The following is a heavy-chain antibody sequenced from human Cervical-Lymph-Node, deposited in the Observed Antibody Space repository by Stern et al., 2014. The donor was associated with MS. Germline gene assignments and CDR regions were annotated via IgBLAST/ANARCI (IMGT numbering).Heavy chain of an antibody. CDR3: ARFYDFWSGGMDV. V-gene: IGHV3-11*01. CDR2: ILGSGTTI. CDR1: EFTFSDYS. D-gene: IGHD3-3*01. Sequence: QVQLMQSGGGVVKPGGSLRLSCAASEFTFSDYSLSWIRQAPGKGLEWVSYILGSGTTIYYAASVKGRFTISRDNAKNSLYLQMNSLRAEDTAVYYCARFYDFWSGGMDVWGQGTAVTVSS. J-gene: IGHJ6*02.